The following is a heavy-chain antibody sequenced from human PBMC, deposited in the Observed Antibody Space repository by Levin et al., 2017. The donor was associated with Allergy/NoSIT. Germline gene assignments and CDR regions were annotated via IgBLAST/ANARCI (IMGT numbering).Heavy chain of an antibody. CDR2: IIPIFGTA. J-gene: IGHJ5*02. Sequence: SVKVSCKASGGTFSSYAISWVRQAPGQGLEWMGGIIPIFGTANYAQKFQGRVTITADESTSTAYMELSSLRSEDTAVYYCARVQLERRRFGWFDPWGQGTLVTVSS. CDR3: ARVQLERRRFGWFDP. CDR1: GGTFSSYA. D-gene: IGHD1-1*01. V-gene: IGHV1-69*13.